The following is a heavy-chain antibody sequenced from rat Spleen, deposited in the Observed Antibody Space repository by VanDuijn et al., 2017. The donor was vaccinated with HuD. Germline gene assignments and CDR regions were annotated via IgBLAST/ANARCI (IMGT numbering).Heavy chain of an antibody. Sequence: EVQLVESGGGLVQPGRSLKLSCAASGFTFSDYNMAWVRQAPTEGLEWVATIRHDGSDTYYRDSVKGRFTISRDNAKSTLYLQMDSLRSEDTATYYCSRTMGITYDYFD. CDR2: IRHDGSDT. CDR1: GFTFSDYN. CDR3: SRTMGITYDYFD. D-gene: IGHD1-9*01. V-gene: IGHV5-29*01. J-gene: IGHJ2*01.